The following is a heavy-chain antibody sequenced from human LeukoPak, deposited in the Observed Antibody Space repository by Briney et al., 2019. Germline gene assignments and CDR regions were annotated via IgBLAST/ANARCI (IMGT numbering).Heavy chain of an antibody. CDR1: GGSISSYY. Sequence: PSETLSPACTVSGGSISSYYWSWIRQPPGKGLEWIGYIYTSGSTNYNPSLKSRVTISVDTSKNQFSLKLSSVTAADTAVYYCARLGHCTNGVCYNGYYFDYWGQGTLVTVSS. V-gene: IGHV4-4*09. CDR2: IYTSGST. CDR3: ARLGHCTNGVCYNGYYFDY. J-gene: IGHJ4*02. D-gene: IGHD2-8*01.